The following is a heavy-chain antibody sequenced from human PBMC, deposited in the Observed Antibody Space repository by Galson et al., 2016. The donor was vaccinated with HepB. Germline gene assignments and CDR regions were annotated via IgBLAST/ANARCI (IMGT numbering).Heavy chain of an antibody. V-gene: IGHV3-30*18. J-gene: IGHJ5*02. Sequence: SLRLSCAASGLIFSNHAMHWVRQAPGQGLEWVAVTSHDGSNEYYADSVKGRFAISRDNTKNALYLQMTSLTAGDTAVCYCAKGGPGIAVPADLWGQGILVTVSS. CDR2: TSHDGSNE. CDR1: GLIFSNHA. D-gene: IGHD6-19*01. CDR3: AKGGPGIAVPADL.